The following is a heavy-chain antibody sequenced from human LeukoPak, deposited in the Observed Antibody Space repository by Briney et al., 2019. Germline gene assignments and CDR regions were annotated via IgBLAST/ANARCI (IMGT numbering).Heavy chain of an antibody. V-gene: IGHV4-61*02. J-gene: IGHJ5*02. D-gene: IGHD3-3*01. CDR3: ARDSTIFGVVPAPYNWFDP. Sequence: PSETLSLTCTVSGGSISSGSYYWSWIRQPAGKGLEWIGRIYTSGSTNYNPSLKSRVTISVDTSKNQFSLKLSSVTAADTAVYYCARDSTIFGVVPAPYNWFDPWGQGTLVTVSS. CDR2: IYTSGST. CDR1: GGSISSGSYY.